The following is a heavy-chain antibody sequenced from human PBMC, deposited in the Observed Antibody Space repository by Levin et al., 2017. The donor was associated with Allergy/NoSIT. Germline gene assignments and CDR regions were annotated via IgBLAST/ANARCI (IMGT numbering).Heavy chain of an antibody. D-gene: IGHD5-12*01. CDR1: GFTFGDYA. CDR3: SSVKIVAHYGMDV. J-gene: IGHJ6*02. Sequence: GESLKISCTASGFTFGDYAMNWVRQAPGKGLEWVGFIRSKAHGGTTEYAASVKGRFTISRDDSKSIAYLQMNSLKTEDTAVYYCSSVKIVAHYGMDVWGQGTTVTVSS. CDR2: IRSKAHGGTT. V-gene: IGHV3-49*04.